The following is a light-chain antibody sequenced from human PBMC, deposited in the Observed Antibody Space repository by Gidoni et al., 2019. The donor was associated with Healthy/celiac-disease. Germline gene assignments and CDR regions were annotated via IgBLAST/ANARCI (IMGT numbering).Light chain of an antibody. CDR2: AAS. V-gene: IGKV1-39*01. Sequence: DIQMTQSPSSLPAPVLDRLTITCRASQSMSSYLNRYQQKPGKAPKLLIYAASSLQSGVPSRFSGSGSGTDITLTISSLQTEDFASYYCQQSYSKPRTFXXXTRVEIK. J-gene: IGKJ1*01. CDR1: QSMSSY. CDR3: QQSYSKPRT.